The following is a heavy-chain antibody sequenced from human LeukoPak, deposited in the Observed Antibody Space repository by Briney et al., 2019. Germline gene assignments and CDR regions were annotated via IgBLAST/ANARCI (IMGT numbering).Heavy chain of an antibody. CDR3: ARTSWGVSGTVSLFDY. V-gene: IGHV4-59*01. CDR2: IYYSGST. J-gene: IGHJ4*02. D-gene: IGHD6-13*01. Sequence: PSETLSLTCAVYGGSFSGYYWSWIRQPPGKGLEWIGYIYYSGSTNYNPSLKSRVTISVDTSKNQFSLKLSSVTAADTAVYYCARTSWGVSGTVSLFDYWGQGTLVTVSS. CDR1: GGSFSGYY.